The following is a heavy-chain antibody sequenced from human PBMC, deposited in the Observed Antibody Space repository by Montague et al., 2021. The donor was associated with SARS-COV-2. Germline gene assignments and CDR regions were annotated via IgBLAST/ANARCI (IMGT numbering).Heavy chain of an antibody. CDR3: ARHLTVAGEGNDAFDI. CDR1: GVSISSSGRF. J-gene: IGHJ3*02. Sequence: SETLSLTCTVSGVSISSSGRFWGWIRQPPGKGLEWIGSIYYNVRTGYNPSLESRVTISVDTSKNQFSLRLSSVTAADAALYYCARHLTVAGEGNDAFDIWGQGTMVTVSS. V-gene: IGHV4-39*01. D-gene: IGHD6-19*01. CDR2: IYYNVRT.